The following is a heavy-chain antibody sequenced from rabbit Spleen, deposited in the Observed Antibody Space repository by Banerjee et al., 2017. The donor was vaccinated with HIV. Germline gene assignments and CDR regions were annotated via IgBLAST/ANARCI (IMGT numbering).Heavy chain of an antibody. D-gene: IGHD6-1*01. Sequence: QSLEESGGDLVKPGASLTLTCTASGVSFSGNSYMCWVRQAPGKGLEWIACIDAGSSAFTYFASWVQGRFTCSKTSSTTVTLQMTRLTAADTATYFCARDRGNYGYAVDLWGPGTLVTVS. V-gene: IGHV1S40*01. CDR1: GVSFSGNSY. CDR2: IDAGSSAFT. J-gene: IGHJ4*01. CDR3: ARDRGNYGYAVDL.